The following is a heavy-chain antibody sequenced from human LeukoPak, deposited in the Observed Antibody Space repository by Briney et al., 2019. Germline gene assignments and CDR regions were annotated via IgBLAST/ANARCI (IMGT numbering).Heavy chain of an antibody. Sequence: SETLSLTCTVSGGSISSSYWSWIRQPPGKGLEWIGYIYYSGSTNYNPSLKSRVTISLDTSKNQFSLKLSSVTAADTAVYYCASSGNYYFTLDYWGQGTLVTVSS. D-gene: IGHD3-10*01. CDR2: IYYSGST. CDR1: GGSISSSY. V-gene: IGHV4-59*08. J-gene: IGHJ4*02. CDR3: ASSGNYYFTLDY.